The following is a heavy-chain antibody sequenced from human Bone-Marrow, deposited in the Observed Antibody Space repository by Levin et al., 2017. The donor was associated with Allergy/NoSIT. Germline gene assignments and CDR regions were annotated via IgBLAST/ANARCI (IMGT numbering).Heavy chain of an antibody. CDR1: GSSISSGYY. CDR2: IYNTGIT. D-gene: IGHD2-2*01. J-gene: IGHJ4*02. Sequence: SSETLSLTCAISGSSISSGYYWGWIRQSPEKGLEWIGSIYNTGITYYNPSLKSRVTMSVDTSKNQVSLTLTSVTAADTACFDCGRDRFCSTASCSYFDYWGQGALVTVSS. V-gene: IGHV4-38-2*02. CDR3: GRDRFCSTASCSYFDY.